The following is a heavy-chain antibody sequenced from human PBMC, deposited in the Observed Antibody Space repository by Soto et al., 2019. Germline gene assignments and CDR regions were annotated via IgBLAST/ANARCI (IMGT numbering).Heavy chain of an antibody. D-gene: IGHD1-7*01. V-gene: IGHV3-9*01. Sequence: EVQLVESGGGLVQPGGSLRLTCTASGFTFEDYTMDWVRQAPGKGPEWVSGITWNSGKINYADSVKGRFSISRDNAKNALYLQMDSLRTEDTALYYCVKSKENFGCNAFRPYHYLGQGTQVTVSA. CDR3: VKSKENFGCNAFRPYHY. CDR1: GFTFEDYT. J-gene: IGHJ4*02. CDR2: ITWNSGKI.